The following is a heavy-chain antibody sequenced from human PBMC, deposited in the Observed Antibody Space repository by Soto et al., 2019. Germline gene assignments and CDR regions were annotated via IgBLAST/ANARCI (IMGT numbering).Heavy chain of an antibody. CDR1: GDSVSSNSAA. Sequence: SPTLSLTCAISGDSVSSNSAAWNWIRQSPSRGLEWLGRTYYRSKWYNDYAVSVKSRITINPDTSKNQFSLQLNSVTPEDTAVYYCARDRWIAAAVTEDDYYYYGMDVWGQGTTVTVSS. CDR2: TYYRSKWYN. V-gene: IGHV6-1*01. D-gene: IGHD6-13*01. J-gene: IGHJ6*02. CDR3: ARDRWIAAAVTEDDYYYYGMDV.